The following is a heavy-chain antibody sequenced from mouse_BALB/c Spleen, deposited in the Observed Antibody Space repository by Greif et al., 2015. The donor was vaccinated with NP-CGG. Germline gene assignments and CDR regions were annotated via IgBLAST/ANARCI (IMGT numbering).Heavy chain of an antibody. V-gene: IGHV6-6*02. D-gene: IGHD2-3*01. CDR2: IRLKSNNYAT. CDR3: TRHDGYPNYYAMDY. CDR1: GFTFSNYW. J-gene: IGHJ4*01. Sequence: EVKLVESGGGLVQPGGSMKLSCVASGFTFSNYWMNWVRQSPEKGLEWVAEIRLKSNNYATHYAESVKGRFTISRDDSKSSVYLQMNNLRAEDTGIYYCTRHDGYPNYYAMDYWGQGTSVTVSS.